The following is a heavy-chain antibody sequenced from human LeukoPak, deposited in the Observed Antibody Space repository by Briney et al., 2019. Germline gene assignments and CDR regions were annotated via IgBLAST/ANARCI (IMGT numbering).Heavy chain of an antibody. CDR3: ARDLAGDGLSYFDY. D-gene: IGHD6-19*01. CDR1: GYTFSGYY. V-gene: IGHV1-2*02. Sequence: ASVKVSCKASGYTFSGYYMHWVRQAPGQGLEWMGWNSNSGGTKYAQKFHGRVTMTRDTSISTAYMELTSLKSDDTAVYYCARDLAGDGLSYFDYWGQGTLVTVSS. CDR2: NSNSGGT. J-gene: IGHJ4*02.